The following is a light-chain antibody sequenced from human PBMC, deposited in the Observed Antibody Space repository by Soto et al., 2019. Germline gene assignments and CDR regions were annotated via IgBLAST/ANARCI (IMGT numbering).Light chain of an antibody. CDR1: SSNIGAGYD. CDR3: QSYYSSLRYV. J-gene: IGLJ1*01. V-gene: IGLV1-40*01. CDR2: GNS. Sequence: QSVLTQPPSVSGAPGQRVTISCTGSSSNIGAGYDVHWYQQLPGTAPKLLIYGNSNRPSGVPDRFSGSKSGTSASLAITGLQAEDEADYYCQSYYSSLRYVFGPGTNVTVL.